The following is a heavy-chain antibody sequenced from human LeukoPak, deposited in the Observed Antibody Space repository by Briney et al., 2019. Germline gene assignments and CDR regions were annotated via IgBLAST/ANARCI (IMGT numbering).Heavy chain of an antibody. V-gene: IGHV4-61*01. CDR2: IYYTENT. CDR3: ARSQNYYGSGDY. CDR1: GDSVSNGNYY. D-gene: IGHD3-10*01. J-gene: IGHJ4*02. Sequence: PSETLSLTCTVSGDSVSNGNYYWSWLRQPPGQPLEWIGYIYYTENTYYNPSLEGRVTLSVDTSKNQFSVKLSSVTAADTAVYYCARSQNYYGSGDYWSQGTLVTVSS.